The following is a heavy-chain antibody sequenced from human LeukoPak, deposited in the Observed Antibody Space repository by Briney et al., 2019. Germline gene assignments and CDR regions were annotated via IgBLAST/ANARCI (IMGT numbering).Heavy chain of an antibody. CDR1: GFTFSNYW. J-gene: IGHJ4*02. V-gene: IGHV3-74*01. CDR2: INTDGSST. D-gene: IGHD2-2*01. Sequence: GGSLRLSCAASGFTFSNYWMHWVRQAPGKGLVWVSRINTDGSSTSYADSVKGRFTISRDNAKNTLYLQMNSLRAEDTAVYYCARTNFRSSTSYPFDYWGQGTLVTVSS. CDR3: ARTNFRSSTSYPFDY.